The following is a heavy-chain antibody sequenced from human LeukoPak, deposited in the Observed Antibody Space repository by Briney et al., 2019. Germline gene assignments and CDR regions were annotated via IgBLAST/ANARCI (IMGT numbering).Heavy chain of an antibody. CDR3: ARQTGSGLFILP. CDR1: GYSISSGYY. Sequence: SETLSLTCTVSGYSISSGYYWGWIRQPPGKGLEWIGSIYHSGRTFYNPSLKSRVTISVDTSKNQFSLKLSSVTAADTAVYYCARQTGSGLFILPGGQGTLVTVSS. J-gene: IGHJ4*02. V-gene: IGHV4-38-2*02. D-gene: IGHD3/OR15-3a*01. CDR2: IYHSGRT.